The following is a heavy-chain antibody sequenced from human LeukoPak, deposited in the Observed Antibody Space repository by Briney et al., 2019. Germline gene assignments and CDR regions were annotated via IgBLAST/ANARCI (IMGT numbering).Heavy chain of an antibody. D-gene: IGHD3-22*01. Sequence: PGGSLRLSCAASGFTFSSHSMNWVRQAPGKGLEGVSYISSSSSTIYYADSVKGRFTISRDNAKNSLYLQMNSLRAEDPDVYYCARGAYYYEDWGQGTLVTVSS. J-gene: IGHJ4*02. CDR2: ISSSSSTI. CDR1: GFTFSSHS. V-gene: IGHV3-48*01. CDR3: ARGAYYYED.